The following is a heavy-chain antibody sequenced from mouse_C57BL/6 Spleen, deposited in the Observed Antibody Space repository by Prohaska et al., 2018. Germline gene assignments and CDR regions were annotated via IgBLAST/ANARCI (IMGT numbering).Heavy chain of an antibody. CDR1: GYTFTSYW. J-gene: IGHJ2*01. Sequence: QVQLQQPGAELVRPGSSVKLSCKASGYTFTSYWMHWVKQRPIQGLEWIGNIDPSDSETHYNQKFKDKATLTVDKSSSTAYMQLSRLKSEDSAGYYCARDDYYGTLFDYWGQGTTLTVSS. CDR2: IDPSDSET. V-gene: IGHV1-52*01. D-gene: IGHD1-1*01. CDR3: ARDDYYGTLFDY.